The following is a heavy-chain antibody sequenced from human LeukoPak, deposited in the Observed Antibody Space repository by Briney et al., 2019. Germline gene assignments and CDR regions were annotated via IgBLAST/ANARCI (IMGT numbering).Heavy chain of an antibody. CDR3: ARDPPWDHDYGDY. J-gene: IGHJ4*02. CDR2: IWYDGSNK. CDR1: GFTFSSYG. V-gene: IGHV3-33*01. Sequence: GGSLRLSCAASGFTFSSYGMHWVRQAPGKGLEWVAVIWYDGSNKYYADSVKGRFTISRDNSKNTLYLQMNSLRAEDTAVYYCARDPPWDHDYGDYWGQGTLVTVSS. D-gene: IGHD1-26*01.